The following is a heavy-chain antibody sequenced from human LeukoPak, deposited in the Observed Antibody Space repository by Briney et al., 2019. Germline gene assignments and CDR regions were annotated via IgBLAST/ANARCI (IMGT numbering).Heavy chain of an antibody. J-gene: IGHJ4*02. CDR3: AREEAGTTVDY. CDR2: IYSSGST. Sequence: PSETLSLTCAVSGASVSGSNYYWGWIRQPPGKGLEWIGNIYSSGSTYYNPSLKSRVTISVDTSKNQFSLWLSSVTAADTAVYYCAREEAGTTVDYWGQGTLVTVSS. V-gene: IGHV4-39*07. CDR1: GASVSGSNYY. D-gene: IGHD1-1*01.